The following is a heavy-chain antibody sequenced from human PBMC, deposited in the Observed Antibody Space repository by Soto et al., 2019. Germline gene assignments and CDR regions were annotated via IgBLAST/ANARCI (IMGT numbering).Heavy chain of an antibody. CDR3: ARSGCSGGSCYSYYFDY. V-gene: IGHV1-8*01. CDR2: MNPNSGNT. D-gene: IGHD2-15*01. CDR1: GYTFTSYD. Sequence: GASVKVSCKASGYTFTSYDINWVRQATGQGLEWMGWMNPNSGNTGYAQKLQGRVTMTTDTSTSTAYMELRSLRSDDTAAYYCARSGCSGGSCYSYYFDYWGQGTLVTVSS. J-gene: IGHJ4*02.